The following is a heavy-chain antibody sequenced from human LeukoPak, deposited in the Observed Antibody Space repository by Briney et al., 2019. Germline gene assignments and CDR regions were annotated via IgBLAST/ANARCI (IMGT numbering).Heavy chain of an antibody. Sequence: SETLSLTCAVYGGSFSGYYWSWIRQPPGKGLEWIGEINHSGSTNYNPSLKSRVTISVDTSKNQFSLKLSSVTAADTAVYYCARDQSSYYDFWSGYSEAFDIWGQGTMVTVSS. CDR2: INHSGST. V-gene: IGHV4-34*01. D-gene: IGHD3-3*01. J-gene: IGHJ3*02. CDR3: ARDQSSYYDFWSGYSEAFDI. CDR1: GGSFSGYY.